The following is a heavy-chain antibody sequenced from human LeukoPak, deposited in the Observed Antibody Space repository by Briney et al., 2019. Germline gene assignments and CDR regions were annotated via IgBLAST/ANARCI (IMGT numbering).Heavy chain of an antibody. CDR1: GYTFTSYG. CDR3: ARDSREGYNWNDVDWFDP. CDR2: ISAYNGNT. V-gene: IGHV1-18*01. J-gene: IGHJ5*02. Sequence: ASVKVSCKASGYTFTSYGISWVRQAPGQGLEWMGRISAYNGNTNYAQKLQGRVTMTTDTSTSTAYMELRSLRSDDTAVYYCARDSREGYNWNDVDWFDPWGQGALVTVSS. D-gene: IGHD1-1*01.